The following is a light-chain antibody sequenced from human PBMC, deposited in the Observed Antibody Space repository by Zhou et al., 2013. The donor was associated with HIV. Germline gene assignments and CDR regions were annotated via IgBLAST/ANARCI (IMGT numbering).Light chain of an antibody. CDR1: QGISKW. J-gene: IGKJ4*01. CDR2: AAS. V-gene: IGKV1-27*01. CDR3: QQYKGYPLT. Sequence: DIQMTQSPSSVSASVGDRITITCRASQGISKWLAWYQQKPGKVPSLLIYAASTLQSGVPSRFSGSGSGTDFTLTISSLQSEDVATYFCQQYKGYPLTFGGGTKVEIK.